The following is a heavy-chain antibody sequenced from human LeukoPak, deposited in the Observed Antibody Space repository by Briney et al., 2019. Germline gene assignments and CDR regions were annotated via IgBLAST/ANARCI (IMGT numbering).Heavy chain of an antibody. V-gene: IGHV3-23*01. CDR3: AKGGGSGSYYNGMDV. Sequence: GGSLRLSCAASGFTFSSYAMHWVRQAPGKGLEWVSAISGSGGSTYYADSVKGRFTISRDNPKNTLYLQMNSLRAEDTAVYYCAKGGGSGSYYNGMDVWGQGTTVTVSS. CDR1: GFTFSSYA. CDR2: ISGSGGST. J-gene: IGHJ6*02. D-gene: IGHD3-10*01.